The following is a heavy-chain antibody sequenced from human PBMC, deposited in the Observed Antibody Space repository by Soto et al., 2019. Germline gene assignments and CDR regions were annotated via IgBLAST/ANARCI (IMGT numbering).Heavy chain of an antibody. CDR3: AGLGPGYSGYAFDY. CDR2: IYPGDSDT. V-gene: IGHV5-51*01. J-gene: IGHJ4*02. D-gene: IGHD5-12*01. Sequence: GESLKISCQGSGYSFTSYWIGRVCQMPGKGLQSMGTIYPGDSDTRYSPSFQGQVTISADKSISTDYLQSSSLKASDTAMYYCAGLGPGYSGYAFDYWGQGTLVTVSS. CDR1: GYSFTSYW.